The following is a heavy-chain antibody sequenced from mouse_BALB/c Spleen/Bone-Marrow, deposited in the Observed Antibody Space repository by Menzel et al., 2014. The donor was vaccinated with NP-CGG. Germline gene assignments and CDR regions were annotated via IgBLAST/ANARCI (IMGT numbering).Heavy chain of an antibody. CDR3: ASPLYEVYYVAY. V-gene: IGHV5-12*01. J-gene: IGHJ3*01. Sequence: EVQLVESGGGLVQPGGSLKLSCAPSGFTFSDYYMYWVRQTPEKRLEWVAYISNGGGSTYYPDTVKGRFTISRDNAKNPLYLQMSRLKSEDTPMFYCASPLYEVYYVAYGAQGTWVTFSA. CDR2: ISNGGGST. D-gene: IGHD2-3*01. CDR1: GFTFSDYY.